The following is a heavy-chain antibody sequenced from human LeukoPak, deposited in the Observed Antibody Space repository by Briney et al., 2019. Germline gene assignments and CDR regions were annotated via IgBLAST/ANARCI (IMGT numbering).Heavy chain of an antibody. J-gene: IGHJ4*02. CDR1: GGTFSSYA. Sequence: SVKVSCKASGGTFSSYAISWVRQAPGQGLEWMGRIIPILGLANYAQKFQGRVTVTADKSTSTAYMELSSLRSEDTAVYYCARAGYSGYDLGYWGQGTLVTVSS. CDR3: ARAGYSGYDLGY. D-gene: IGHD5-12*01. V-gene: IGHV1-69*04. CDR2: IIPILGLA.